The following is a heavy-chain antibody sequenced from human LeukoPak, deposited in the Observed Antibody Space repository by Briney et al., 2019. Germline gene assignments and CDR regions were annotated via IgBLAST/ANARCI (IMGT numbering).Heavy chain of an antibody. CDR2: ISGSGGST. CDR1: GFTFSSYA. CDR3: AKDRFDSSSWGSFDY. V-gene: IGHV3-23*01. D-gene: IGHD6-13*01. J-gene: IGHJ4*02. Sequence: GGSLRLSCAASGFTFSSYAMSWVRQAPGKGLEWVSAISGSGGSTYYADSVKGRLTISRDNSKNTLYLQMNSLRAEDTAVYYCAKDRFDSSSWGSFDYWGQGTLVTVSS.